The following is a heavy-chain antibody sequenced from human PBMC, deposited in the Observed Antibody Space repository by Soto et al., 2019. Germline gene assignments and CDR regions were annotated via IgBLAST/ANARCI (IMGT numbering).Heavy chain of an antibody. Sequence: QVQLVQSGAEVKKPGASVKVSCKVSGYTLTELSMHWVRQAPGKGLEWMGGFDPEDGETIYAQKFQGRVTVTEDTSTDTAYKGLSRLRSEDTAVEYCATGGSTNRYSMDVRGQGTTVTGS. CDR2: FDPEDGET. CDR3: ATGGSTNRYSMDV. V-gene: IGHV1-24*01. CDR1: GYTLTELS. D-gene: IGHD2-2*01. J-gene: IGHJ6*02.